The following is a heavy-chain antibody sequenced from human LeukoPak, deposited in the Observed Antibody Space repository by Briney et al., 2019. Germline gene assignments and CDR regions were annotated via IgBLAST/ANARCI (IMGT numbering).Heavy chain of an antibody. V-gene: IGHV4-59*01. J-gene: IGHJ4*02. Sequence: PSETLSLTCTVSGDSINNYYWAWIRQPPGKGLEWIGYIHYSGTTYYNPSLKSRVTISVDSSGTQFSLKLSSTTAADTAVYYCARDSRGGGPDFDYWGQGTLVTVSS. CDR1: GDSINNYY. CDR2: IHYSGTT. CDR3: ARDSRGGGPDFDY. D-gene: IGHD3-16*01.